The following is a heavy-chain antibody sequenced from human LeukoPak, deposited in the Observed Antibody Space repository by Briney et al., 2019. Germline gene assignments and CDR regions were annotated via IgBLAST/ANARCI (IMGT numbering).Heavy chain of an antibody. CDR1: GFTFSSYS. Sequence: GGSLRLSCAASGFTFSSYSMNWVRQAPGKGLEWVSSISSSSSYIYYADSVKGRFTISRDNAKNSLYLQMNSLRAEDTAVYYCARRGITGTTRGWFDPWGQRTLVTVSS. V-gene: IGHV3-21*01. D-gene: IGHD1-20*01. CDR3: ARRGITGTTRGWFDP. CDR2: ISSSSSYI. J-gene: IGHJ5*02.